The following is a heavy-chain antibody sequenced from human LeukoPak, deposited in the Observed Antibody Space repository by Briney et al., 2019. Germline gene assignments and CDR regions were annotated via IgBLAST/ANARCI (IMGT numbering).Heavy chain of an antibody. CDR1: GGTFSSDA. J-gene: IGHJ4*02. CDR2: IIPIFGTA. CDR3: ASADSSGYYPHDY. D-gene: IGHD3-22*01. Sequence: SVKVSCKASGGTFSSDAISWVRQAPGQGLEWMGRIIPIFGTANYAQKFQGRVTITTDESTSTAYMELSSLRSEDTAVYYCASADSSGYYPHDYWGQGTLVTVSS. V-gene: IGHV1-69*05.